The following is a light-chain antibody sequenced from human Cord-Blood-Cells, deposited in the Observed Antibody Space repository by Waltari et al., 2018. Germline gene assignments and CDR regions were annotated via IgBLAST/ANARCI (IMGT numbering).Light chain of an antibody. Sequence: QSALTQPASVSGSPGQSITISCTGTSSDVGGYNYVSWYQQHPGKAPKLMIYDVSNRPSGVSNRFSGSTTGNTASLTSSGLQAEDEADYYCSSYTSSSTLNYVFGTGTKVTVL. V-gene: IGLV2-14*01. CDR2: DVS. CDR1: SSDVGGYNY. CDR3: SSYTSSSTLNYV. J-gene: IGLJ1*01.